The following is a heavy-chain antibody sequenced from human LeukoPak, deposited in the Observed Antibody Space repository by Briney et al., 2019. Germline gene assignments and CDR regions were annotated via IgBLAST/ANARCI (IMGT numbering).Heavy chain of an antibody. J-gene: IGHJ4*02. D-gene: IGHD6-13*01. V-gene: IGHV3-30*03. Sequence: GGSLRLSCAASGFTFSSYGMHWVRQAPGKGLEWVAVISYDGSNKYYADSVKGRFTTSRDNSKNTLYLQMNSLRAEDTAVYNCARDFSAAADGSYFDYWGQGTLVTVSS. CDR1: GFTFSSYG. CDR3: ARDFSAAADGSYFDY. CDR2: ISYDGSNK.